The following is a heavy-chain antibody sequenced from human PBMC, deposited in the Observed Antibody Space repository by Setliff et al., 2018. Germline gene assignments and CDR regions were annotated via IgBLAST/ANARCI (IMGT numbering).Heavy chain of an antibody. V-gene: IGHV3-33*01. CDR3: ARQATDY. Sequence: PGGSLRLSCAASGFTFNNFAMHWVRQAPGKGLEWVAVIWYDGSNKYYADSVKGRFTISRDNSKNTLYLQMNSLRAEDTALYYCARQATDYWGQGTRVTVS. CDR2: IWYDGSNK. CDR1: GFTFNNFA. J-gene: IGHJ4*02.